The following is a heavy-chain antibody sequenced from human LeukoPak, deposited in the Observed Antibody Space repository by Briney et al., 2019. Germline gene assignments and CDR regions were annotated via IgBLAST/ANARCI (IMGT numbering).Heavy chain of an antibody. CDR3: AKPLSNYDFWSGYKN. J-gene: IGHJ4*02. CDR1: GFTFSTYA. V-gene: IGHV3-30*02. Sequence: SGGSVRLSCAASGFTFSTYAMHWVRQAPGRGLEWVAVIRYDGSNQYYADSVRGRFTISRDNSNNTLYLQANSLRPEDTAVYYCAKPLSNYDFWSGYKNWGQGTLVTISS. D-gene: IGHD3-3*01. CDR2: IRYDGSNQ.